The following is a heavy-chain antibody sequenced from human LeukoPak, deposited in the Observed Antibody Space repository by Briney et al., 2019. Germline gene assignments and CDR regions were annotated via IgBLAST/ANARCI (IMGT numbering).Heavy chain of an antibody. CDR3: ARDPVTMVRGLYYFDY. CDR1: GYTLTELS. V-gene: IGHV1-24*01. CDR2: FDPEDGET. J-gene: IGHJ4*02. D-gene: IGHD3-10*01. Sequence: ASVKVSCKVSGYTLTELSMHWVRQAPGKGLEWMGGFDPEDGETIYAQKFQGRVTMTEDTSTDTAYMELSSLRSEDTAVYYCARDPVTMVRGLYYFDYWGQGTLVTVSS.